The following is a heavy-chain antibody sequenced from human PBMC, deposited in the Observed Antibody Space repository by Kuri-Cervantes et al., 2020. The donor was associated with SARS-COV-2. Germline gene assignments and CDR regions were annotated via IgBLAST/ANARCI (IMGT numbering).Heavy chain of an antibody. Sequence: SGPTLVKPTQTLTLTCTFSGFSLSTSGVGVGWIRQPPGKALEWLALIYWDDDKRYSPSLKSRLTITKDTSKRQVVLTMTNVDPVDTATYFCARVPTVTIGSPYYYYGLDVWGQGTTVTVSS. CDR1: GFSLSTSGVG. CDR3: ARVPTVTIGSPYYYYGLDV. CDR2: IYWDDDK. V-gene: IGHV2-5*02. D-gene: IGHD4-17*01. J-gene: IGHJ6*02.